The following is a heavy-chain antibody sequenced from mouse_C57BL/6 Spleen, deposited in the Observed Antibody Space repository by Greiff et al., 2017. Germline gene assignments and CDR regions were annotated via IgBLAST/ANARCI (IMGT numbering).Heavy chain of an antibody. D-gene: IGHD2-3*01. J-gene: IGHJ4*01. Sequence: QVQLKESGPGLVAPSQSLSITCTVSGFSLTSYGVHWVRQPPGKGLEWLVVIWSDGSTTYNSALKSRLSISKDNSKSHVFLKMNSLQTDDTAMYYCARQRTAYDGYYGAMDYWGQGTSVTVSS. CDR3: ARQRTAYDGYYGAMDY. V-gene: IGHV2-6-1*01. CDR2: IWSDGST. CDR1: GFSLTSYG.